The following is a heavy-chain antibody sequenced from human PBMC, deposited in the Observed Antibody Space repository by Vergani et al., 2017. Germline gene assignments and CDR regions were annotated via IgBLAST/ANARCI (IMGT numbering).Heavy chain of an antibody. J-gene: IGHJ4*03. V-gene: IGHV5-51*01. CDR2: IYPGDSDT. D-gene: IGHD1-26*01. CDR3: ARPQREIVGASAVDY. CDR1: GYSFTSYW. Sequence: EVQLVQSGAEVKKPGESLKLSCKGSGYSFTSYWIGWVRQMPGKGLEWMGIIYPGDSDTSYSPSFQGQVTIPADKSISTAYLQWSSLKASDTSMYYCARPQREIVGASAVDYWGQGTLVTVSS.